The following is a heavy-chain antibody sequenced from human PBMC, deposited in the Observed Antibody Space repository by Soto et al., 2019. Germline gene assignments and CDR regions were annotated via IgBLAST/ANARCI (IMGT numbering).Heavy chain of an antibody. CDR3: GKDGGGGQHIAAAGTYVWYYFDY. J-gene: IGHJ4*02. Sequence: QVQLVESGGGVVQPGRSLRLSCAASGFTFSSYGMHWVRQAPGKGLEWVAVISYDGSNKYYADSVKGRFTISRDNSKNTLYLEMNSLRVEDTAVYYCGKDGGGGQHIAAAGTYVWYYFDYWGQGTLVTVSS. V-gene: IGHV3-30*18. D-gene: IGHD6-13*01. CDR2: ISYDGSNK. CDR1: GFTFSSYG.